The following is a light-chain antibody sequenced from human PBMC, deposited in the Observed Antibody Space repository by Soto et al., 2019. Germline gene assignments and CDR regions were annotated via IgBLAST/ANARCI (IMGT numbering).Light chain of an antibody. CDR2: AAS. CDR3: LQDYNYPYT. Sequence: AIQMTQSPSSLSASVGDRVTITCRASQGIRNDLGWYQQRPGKAPKLLINAASSLQSGVPSRFSGSGSGTDFTLTISSLQPEDSAIYYCLQDYNYPYTFGQGTKLEIK. CDR1: QGIRND. J-gene: IGKJ2*01. V-gene: IGKV1-6*01.